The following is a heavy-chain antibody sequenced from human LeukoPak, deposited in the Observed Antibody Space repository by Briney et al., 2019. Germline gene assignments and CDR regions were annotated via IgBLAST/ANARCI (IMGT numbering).Heavy chain of an antibody. CDR2: VSYDERNR. Sequence: PGGSLRLSCAASGFTFSSYAMHWVRQAPGKGLEWVAVVSYDERNRYYGDSVKGRFTISRDNSKNIVYLQMNSLGTEDTAVYYCAKEVQGISMFDTWGQGILVTVSS. J-gene: IGHJ4*02. CDR1: GFTFSSYA. V-gene: IGHV3-30*04. CDR3: AKEVQGISMFDT. D-gene: IGHD6-13*01.